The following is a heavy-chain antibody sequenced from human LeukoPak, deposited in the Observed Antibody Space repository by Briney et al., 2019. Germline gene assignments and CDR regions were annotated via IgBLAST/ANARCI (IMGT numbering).Heavy chain of an antibody. Sequence: GGSLRLSCAASGFTVSSNEMSWVRQAPGKGLEWVSSISGGSTYYADSRKGRFTISRDNAKNSLYLQMNSLRAEDTAVYYCAREIPVYGSGSYYISSWFDPWGQGTLVTVPS. J-gene: IGHJ5*02. V-gene: IGHV3-38-3*01. CDR2: ISGGST. CDR3: AREIPVYGSGSYYISSWFDP. CDR1: GFTVSSNE. D-gene: IGHD3-10*01.